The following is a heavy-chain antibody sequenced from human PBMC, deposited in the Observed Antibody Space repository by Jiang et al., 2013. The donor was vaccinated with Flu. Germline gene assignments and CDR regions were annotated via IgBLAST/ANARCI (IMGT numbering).Heavy chain of an antibody. CDR2: IYYGGST. Sequence: LLKPSETLSLTCTVSGGSISGSDQYWVWIRQPPGKGLEWIGSIYYGGSTYYKPSLKSRVTVSVDASKNQFSLKSTSVTAADTAVYFCARHKSGLYGSGWVLYFDYWGQGTLVTVSS. CDR1: GGSISGSDQY. CDR3: ARHKSGLYGSGWVLYFDY. D-gene: IGHD6-19*01. J-gene: IGHJ4*02. V-gene: IGHV4-39*01.